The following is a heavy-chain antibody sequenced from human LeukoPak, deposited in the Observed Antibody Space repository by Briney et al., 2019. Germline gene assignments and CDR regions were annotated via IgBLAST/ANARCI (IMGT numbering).Heavy chain of an antibody. J-gene: IGHJ4*02. D-gene: IGHD3-22*01. CDR1: GGTFSSYA. CDR3: ARAGGYYDSSGYPLY. CDR2: IIPIFGTA. V-gene: IGHV1-69*13. Sequence: ASVKVSCKASGGTFSSYAISWVRQAPGQGLEWMGGIIPIFGTANYAQKFQGRVTITADESTSTAYMELSSLRSEDTAVYYCARAGGYYDSSGYPLYWGQGTLVTVSS.